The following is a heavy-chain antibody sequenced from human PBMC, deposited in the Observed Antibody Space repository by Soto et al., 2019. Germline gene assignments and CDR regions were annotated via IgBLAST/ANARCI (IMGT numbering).Heavy chain of an antibody. J-gene: IGHJ4*02. CDR1: GFTFSSYG. Sequence: GGSLRLSCAASGFTFSSYGMHWVRQAPGKGLEWVAVISYDGSNKYYADSVKGRFTISRDNSKNTLYLQMNSLRAEDTAVYYCAKFPVVAATSFDYWGQGTLVTVSS. V-gene: IGHV3-30*18. CDR3: AKFPVVAATSFDY. CDR2: ISYDGSNK. D-gene: IGHD2-15*01.